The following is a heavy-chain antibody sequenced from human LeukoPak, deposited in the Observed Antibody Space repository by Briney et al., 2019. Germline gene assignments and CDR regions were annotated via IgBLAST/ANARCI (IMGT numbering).Heavy chain of an antibody. CDR1: GFTFSSYD. V-gene: IGHV3-30*18. Sequence: GGSLRLSCAASGFTFSSYDMHWVRQAPGKGLEWVTVISYDESNKYYGDSVKGRFTISRDNSKNTLYLKMNSLRAEDTAAYYCAKEGSNGDFDYWGQGTLVTVSS. J-gene: IGHJ4*02. CDR3: AKEGSNGDFDY. D-gene: IGHD1-26*01. CDR2: ISYDESNK.